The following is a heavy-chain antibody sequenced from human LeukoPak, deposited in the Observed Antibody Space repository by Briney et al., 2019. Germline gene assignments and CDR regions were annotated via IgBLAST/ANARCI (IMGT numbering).Heavy chain of an antibody. D-gene: IGHD5-18*01. CDR2: IYYSGST. J-gene: IGHJ5*02. Sequence: PSETLSLTCTVSGGSISSYYWSWIRQPPGKGLEWIGYIYYSGSTNYNPSLKSRVTISVDTSKNQFSLKLSSVTAADTAVYYCARGAAMRGSRFDPWGQGTLFAVYS. V-gene: IGHV4-59*01. CDR3: ARGAAMRGSRFDP. CDR1: GGSISSYY.